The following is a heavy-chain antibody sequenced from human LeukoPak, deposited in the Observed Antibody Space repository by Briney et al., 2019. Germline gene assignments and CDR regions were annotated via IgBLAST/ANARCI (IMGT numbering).Heavy chain of an antibody. CDR2: IYHSGST. CDR1: GDSISSENSY. J-gene: IGHJ4*02. D-gene: IGHD3-3*01. V-gene: IGHV4-61*01. CDR3: ASSTGFLEWLAF. Sequence: SQALSLTCTVSGDSISSENSYWNWIRQPPGKGLEWIGEIYHSGSTNYNPSLKSRVTISVDTSKNQFSLKLSSVTAADTAVYYCASSTGFLEWLAFWGQGTLVTVSS.